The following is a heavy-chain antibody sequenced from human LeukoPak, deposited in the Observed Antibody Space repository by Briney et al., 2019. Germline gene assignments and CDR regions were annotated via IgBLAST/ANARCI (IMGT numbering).Heavy chain of an antibody. CDR3: ARVGSIAVAGAGENFDY. J-gene: IGHJ4*02. CDR1: GGSISSSSYY. CDR2: IYYSGST. V-gene: IGHV4-39*07. Sequence: PSETLSLTRTVSGGSISSSSYYWGWIRQPPGKGLEWIGSIYYSGSTYYNPSLKSRVTISVDTSKNQFSLKLSSVTAADTAVYYCARVGSIAVAGAGENFDYWGQGTLVTVSS. D-gene: IGHD6-19*01.